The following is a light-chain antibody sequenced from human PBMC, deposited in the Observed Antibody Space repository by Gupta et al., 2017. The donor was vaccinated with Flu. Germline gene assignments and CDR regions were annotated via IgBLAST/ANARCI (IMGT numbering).Light chain of an antibody. CDR1: QSRLYNSNNKNY. CDR2: WAS. Sequence: SLGEMATINCKSSQSRLYNSNNKNYLAWYQKKPGQPPNVLMYWASTRESGLPDLSSVIWSCIDLTLTISSVQAEDAAVDYCQQYYRTSVTFGRGTKVEIK. J-gene: IGKJ4*01. V-gene: IGKV4-1*01. CDR3: QQYYRTSVT.